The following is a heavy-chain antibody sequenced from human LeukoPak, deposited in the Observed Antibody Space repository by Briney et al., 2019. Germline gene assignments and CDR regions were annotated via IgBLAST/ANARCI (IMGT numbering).Heavy chain of an antibody. J-gene: IGHJ6*03. Sequence: SETLSLTCTVSDDSITMYYWTWIRQPPGKGLEWIGYVDHTGSTKFNPSLNGRVSISRDTSKNFFSLRLRSVTAADTAVYYCARVRFLEWPAPMDVWGKGITVTVSS. V-gene: IGHV4-59*01. CDR3: ARVRFLEWPAPMDV. CDR2: VDHTGST. D-gene: IGHD3-3*01. CDR1: DDSITMYY.